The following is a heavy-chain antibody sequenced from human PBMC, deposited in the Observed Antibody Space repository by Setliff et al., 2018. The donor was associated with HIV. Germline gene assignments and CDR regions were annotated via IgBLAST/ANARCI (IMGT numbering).Heavy chain of an antibody. D-gene: IGHD3-22*01. V-gene: IGHV4-39*07. J-gene: IGHJ5*02. CDR3: ARSTYYFDSSGYKYNWFDP. CDR2: FYYTGST. Sequence: PSETLSLTCTVSGGSINSRSYSWGWIRQPPGKGLEWIGSFYYTGSTYYNPSLRSRVTISVDTSKNQFSLKLSSVTAADTAVYYCARSTYYFDSSGYKYNWFDPWGQGTRVTVSS. CDR1: GGSINSRSYS.